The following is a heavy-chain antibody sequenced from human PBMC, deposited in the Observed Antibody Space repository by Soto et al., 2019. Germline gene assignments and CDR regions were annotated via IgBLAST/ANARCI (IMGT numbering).Heavy chain of an antibody. V-gene: IGHV1-69*01. Sequence: QVQLVQSGAEVKKPGSSVKVSCKASGGTFSSYAISWVRQAPGQGLEWMGGIIPIFGTANYAQKFQGRVTITADESTSTAYMELSSLRSEDTAVYYCARRDRDIVVVPAAMPNYYYYGMDVWGRGTTVTVSS. J-gene: IGHJ6*02. CDR3: ARRDRDIVVVPAAMPNYYYYGMDV. CDR1: GGTFSSYA. D-gene: IGHD2-2*01. CDR2: IIPIFGTA.